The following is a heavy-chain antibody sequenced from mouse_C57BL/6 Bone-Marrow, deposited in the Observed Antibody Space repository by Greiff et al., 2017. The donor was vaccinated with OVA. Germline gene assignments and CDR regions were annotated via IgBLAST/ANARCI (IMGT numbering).Heavy chain of an antibody. V-gene: IGHV1-72*01. CDR2: IDPNSGGT. CDR3: ARYSWGKRGYFDY. D-gene: IGHD3-1*01. J-gene: IGHJ2*01. CDR1: GYTFTSYW. Sequence: QVQLQQPGAELVKPGASVTLSCKASGYTFTSYWMHWVKQRPGRGLEWIGRIDPNSGGTKYNEKFKSKATLTVDKPSSTAYMQLRSLTSEDSAVYYCARYSWGKRGYFDYWGQGTTLTVSS.